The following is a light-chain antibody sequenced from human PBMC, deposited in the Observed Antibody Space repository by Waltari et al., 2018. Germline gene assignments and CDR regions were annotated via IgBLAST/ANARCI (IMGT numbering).Light chain of an antibody. J-gene: IGKJ4*01. CDR3: QQYDGSVLT. Sequence: QRAHLACRASQTINTNFLVWYQQKPGQAPRLIIHGASSRATGFPDRFSGSGSGTDFTLTISSLKPEDSAVYYCQQYDGSVLTFGGGTKVEI. V-gene: IGKV3-20*01. CDR2: GAS. CDR1: QTINTNF.